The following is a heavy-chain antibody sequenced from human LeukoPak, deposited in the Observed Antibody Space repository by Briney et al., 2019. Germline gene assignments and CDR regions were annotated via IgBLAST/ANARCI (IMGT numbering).Heavy chain of an antibody. CDR3: ATAIPDYDFWSGCV. CDR1: GYTLTELS. CDR2: FDPEDGET. V-gene: IGHV1-24*01. D-gene: IGHD3-3*01. J-gene: IGHJ4*02. Sequence: GASVKVSCKVSGYTLTELSMHWVRQAPGKGLEWMGGFDPEDGETIYAQKFQGRVTMTEDTSTDTAYMELSSLRSEDTAVYYCATAIPDYDFWSGCVWGQETLVTVSS.